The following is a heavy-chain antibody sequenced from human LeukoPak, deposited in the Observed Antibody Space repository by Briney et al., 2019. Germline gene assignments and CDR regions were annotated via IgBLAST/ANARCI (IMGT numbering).Heavy chain of an antibody. CDR2: ISSSSGYI. V-gene: IGHV3-21*01. CDR3: ARDPVAGGY. J-gene: IGHJ4*02. Sequence: SXXAXXXXFXXXTMNWVRQAPGKGLEWVSSISSSSGYIFYADSVKGRFTISRDNAKNSLYLQMNSLRAEDTAVYYCARDPVAGGYWGQGTLVTVSS. D-gene: IGHD6-19*01. CDR1: XXXFXXXT.